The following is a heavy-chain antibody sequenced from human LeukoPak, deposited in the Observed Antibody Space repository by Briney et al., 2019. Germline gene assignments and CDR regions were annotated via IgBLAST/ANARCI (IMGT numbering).Heavy chain of an antibody. V-gene: IGHV3-30*18. CDR2: ISYDGSNK. CDR3: AKDKRTIPLYNWFDP. CDR1: GFTFSSYG. Sequence: PGRSLRLSCAASGFTFSSYGMHSVRQAPGKGLEWVAVISYDGSNKYYADSVKGRFTISRDNSKNTLYLQMNSLRAEDTAVYYCAKDKRTIPLYNWFDPWGQGTLVTVSS. J-gene: IGHJ5*02.